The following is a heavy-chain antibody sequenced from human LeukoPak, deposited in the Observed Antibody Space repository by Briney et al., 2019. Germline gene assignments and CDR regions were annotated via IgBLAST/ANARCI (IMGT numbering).Heavy chain of an antibody. D-gene: IGHD3-10*01. Sequence: SETLSLTCTVSGGSISSYYWSWIRQPPGKGLEWIGYIYYSGSTNYNPSLKSRVTISVDTSKNQFSLKLSSVTAADTAVYYCARRGRLLWFGELSADYWGQGTLVTVSS. J-gene: IGHJ4*02. CDR3: ARRGRLLWFGELSADY. CDR2: IYYSGST. V-gene: IGHV4-59*08. CDR1: GGSISSYY.